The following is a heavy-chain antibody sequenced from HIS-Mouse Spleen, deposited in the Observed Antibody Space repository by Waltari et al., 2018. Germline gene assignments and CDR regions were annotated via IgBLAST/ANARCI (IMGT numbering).Heavy chain of an antibody. CDR1: GGSISGISYY. CDR2: IYYSGST. CDR3: AREIPYSSSWYDRYFDL. D-gene: IGHD6-13*01. J-gene: IGHJ2*01. V-gene: IGHV4-39*07. Sequence: QLQLQESGPGLVKPSETLSLTCTVSGGSISGISYYWGWIRQPPGKGLEWIGSIYYSGSTYYNPSLKSRVTISVDTSKNQFSLKLSSVTAADTAVYYCAREIPYSSSWYDRYFDLWGRGTLVTVSS.